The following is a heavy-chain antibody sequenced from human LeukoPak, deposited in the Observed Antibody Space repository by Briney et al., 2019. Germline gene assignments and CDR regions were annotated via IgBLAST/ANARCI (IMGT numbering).Heavy chain of an antibody. CDR1: GFTFRDYS. CDR3: ARELVSLGTGYFDL. CDR2: ITGSSTWT. Sequence: GASLRLSCVASGFTFRDYSTAWVRQAPGEGLEWVSGITGSSTWTYYADSVRGRFTISRDNSKNTLHLQMNNLTADDAAIYYCARELVSLGTGYFDLWGRGTLVTVSS. D-gene: IGHD7-27*01. J-gene: IGHJ2*01. V-gene: IGHV3-23*01.